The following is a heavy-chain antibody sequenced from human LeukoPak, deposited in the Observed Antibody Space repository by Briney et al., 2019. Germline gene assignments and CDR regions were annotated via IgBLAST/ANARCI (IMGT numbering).Heavy chain of an antibody. Sequence: ASVKVSCKASGYSFTSYAMHWVRQAPGQRLEWMGWINAGNGNTKYSQRFQGRVTITRDTSASTAYMELSSLRSEDTAVYYCARDPIAAAGKDFDYWGQGTLVTVSP. CDR2: INAGNGNT. D-gene: IGHD6-13*01. CDR1: GYSFTSYA. J-gene: IGHJ4*02. CDR3: ARDPIAAAGKDFDY. V-gene: IGHV1-3*01.